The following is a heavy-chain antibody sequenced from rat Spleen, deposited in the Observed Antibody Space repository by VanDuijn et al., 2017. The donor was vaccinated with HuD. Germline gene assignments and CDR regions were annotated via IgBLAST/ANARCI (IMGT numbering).Heavy chain of an antibody. CDR2: ISISGGSS. CDR3: ARGDGDY. D-gene: IGHD1-12*02. V-gene: IGHV5-19*01. J-gene: IGHJ2*01. CDR1: GFTFSNYG. Sequence: EVQLVESGGGLVQPGRSLKLSCAASGFTFSNYGMHWIRQAPTKGLEWVASISISGGSSYYRDSVKGRFTLSRDNAKNTQYLQMDSLRSEDTATYYCARGDGDYWGQGVMVTVSS.